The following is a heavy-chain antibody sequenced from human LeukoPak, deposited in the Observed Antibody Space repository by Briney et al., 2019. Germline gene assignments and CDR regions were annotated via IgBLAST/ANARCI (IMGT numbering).Heavy chain of an antibody. Sequence: ASVKVSCKASGYTFTSYYMQWVRQAPGQGLEWMGIINPSGGSTSYAQKFQGRVTMTRDMSTSTDYMELSSLRSEDTAVYYCARRGGKNYGDYLLYYYYMDVWGKGTTVTVSS. CDR3: ARRGGKNYGDYLLYYYYMDV. CDR2: INPSGGST. D-gene: IGHD4-17*01. V-gene: IGHV1-46*01. J-gene: IGHJ6*03. CDR1: GYTFTSYY.